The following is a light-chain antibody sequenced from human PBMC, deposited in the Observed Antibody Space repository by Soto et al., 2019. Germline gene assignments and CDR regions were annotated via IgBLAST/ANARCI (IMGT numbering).Light chain of an antibody. V-gene: IGKV3-15*01. J-gene: IGKJ5*01. CDR3: QQSHSWPPIT. Sequence: EVVLRQSPATLSVSPGQRVTLSCRASQFINNDLAWYQQRPGQAPRLLIYGASTRATGIPARFSGSGSGTEFILTINSLQSEDFAVYYCQQSHSWPPITFGQGTRLEI. CDR2: GAS. CDR1: QFINND.